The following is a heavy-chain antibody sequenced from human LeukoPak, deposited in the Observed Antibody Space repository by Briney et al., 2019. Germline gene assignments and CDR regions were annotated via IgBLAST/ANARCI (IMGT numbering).Heavy chain of an antibody. CDR2: ISSSSSYI. D-gene: IGHD1-20*01. V-gene: IGHV3-21*01. J-gene: IGHJ4*02. CDR1: GFTFSSYS. Sequence: GGSLRLSCAASGFTFSSYSMNWVRQAPGKGLEWVSSISSSSSYIHYADSVKGRFTISRDNAKNSLYLQMNSLRAEDTAVYFCASSSNWNGVDYFDHWGQGTLVTVSS. CDR3: ASSSNWNGVDYFDH.